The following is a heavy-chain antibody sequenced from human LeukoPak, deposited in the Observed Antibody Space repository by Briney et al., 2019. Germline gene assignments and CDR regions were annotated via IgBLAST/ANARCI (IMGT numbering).Heavy chain of an antibody. CDR3: ARELLGEGPDAFDV. V-gene: IGHV3-33*01. Sequence: GTSLRLSCKTSGFIFSNYAMHWVRQASGKGLDWVAMIWHDGATKFYADSVKGRFTISRDNSKDTLYLQMDSLRAEDTAVFYCARELLGEGPDAFDVWGQGTIVTVSS. D-gene: IGHD3-16*01. J-gene: IGHJ3*01. CDR1: GFIFSNYA. CDR2: IWHDGATK.